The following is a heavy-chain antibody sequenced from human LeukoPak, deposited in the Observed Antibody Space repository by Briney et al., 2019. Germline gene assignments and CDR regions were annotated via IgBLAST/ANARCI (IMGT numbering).Heavy chain of an antibody. CDR3: ARDPGRSPDY. J-gene: IGHJ4*02. V-gene: IGHV3-64*01. CDR2: INSNGDDT. Sequence: PGGSLRLSCAASGFTFNSYWMWWVRQAPGKGLEYVSAINSNGDDTYYVNSVKGRFTISRDNSKNTLYLQMGSLRAEDMAVYYCARDPGRSPDYWGQGTLVTVS. D-gene: IGHD1-26*01. CDR1: GFTFNSYW.